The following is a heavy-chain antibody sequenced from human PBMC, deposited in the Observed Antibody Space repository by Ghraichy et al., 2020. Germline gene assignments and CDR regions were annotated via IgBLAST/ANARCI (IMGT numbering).Heavy chain of an antibody. CDR2: ISYDGSKK. CDR3: AKAFQSHSSGDY. Sequence: SLNISCAASGLTFSSYGIHWVRQAPGKGLEWVAVISYDGSKKYYAESVKGRFTISRDNSKNTAYLEMNSLRPEDTAVYYCAKAFQSHSSGDYWGQGTLVTVSS. V-gene: IGHV3-30*18. D-gene: IGHD3-22*01. J-gene: IGHJ4*02. CDR1: GLTFSSYG.